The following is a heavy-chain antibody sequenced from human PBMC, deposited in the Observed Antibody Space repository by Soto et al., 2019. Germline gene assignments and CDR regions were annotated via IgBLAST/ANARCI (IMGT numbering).Heavy chain of an antibody. CDR3: ARGDYGGNSDDY. CDR2: INHSGST. CDR1: GGSFSGYY. Sequence: PSETLSLTCAVYGGSFSGYYWSWVRQPPGKGLEWIGEINHSGSTNYSPSLKSRVTISVDTSKNQFSLKLSSVTAADTAVYYCARGDYGGNSDDYWGLGTLVTVS. J-gene: IGHJ4*02. D-gene: IGHD4-17*01. V-gene: IGHV4-34*01.